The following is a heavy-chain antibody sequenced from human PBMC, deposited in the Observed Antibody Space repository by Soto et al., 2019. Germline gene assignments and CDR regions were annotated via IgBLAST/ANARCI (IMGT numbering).Heavy chain of an antibody. Sequence: GESLKISCKGSGYSFSNYWIGWVRQMPGKGLEWMGIIYPGDSDTRYSPSFQGQVTISADKSISTAYLQWSSLKASDTAMYYCASRIVGATTDFYFDYWGQGTLVTVSS. CDR1: GYSFSNYW. V-gene: IGHV5-51*01. CDR3: ASRIVGATTDFYFDY. CDR2: IYPGDSDT. D-gene: IGHD1-26*01. J-gene: IGHJ4*02.